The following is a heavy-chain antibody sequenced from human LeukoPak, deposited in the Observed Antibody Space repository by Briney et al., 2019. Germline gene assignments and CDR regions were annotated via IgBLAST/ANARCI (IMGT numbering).Heavy chain of an antibody. V-gene: IGHV4-38-2*01. D-gene: IGHD3-10*01. CDR3: ARQTGSGSYTNWFDP. Sequence: SETLSLTCAVSGYSSSSGYYWGWIRQPPGKRLEWIGTIYHSGSTYYNPSRKSRVTVSVDTSKNQFSLRLSSVTAADTAVYYCARQTGSGSYTNWFDPWGQGTLVTVSS. CDR2: IYHSGST. J-gene: IGHJ5*02. CDR1: GYSSSSGYY.